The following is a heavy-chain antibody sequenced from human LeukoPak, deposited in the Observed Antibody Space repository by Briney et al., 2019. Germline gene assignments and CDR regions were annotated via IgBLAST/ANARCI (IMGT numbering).Heavy chain of an antibody. V-gene: IGHV1-69*04. CDR1: GGTFSSYA. CDR2: IIPILGIA. CDR3: ARGSYYYDSSGYPSPDY. Sequence: ASVKVSCKASGGTFSSYAISWVRQAPGQGLEWMGRIIPILGIANYAQKFQGRVTITADKSTSTAYMELSSLRSEDTAVYYCARGSYYYDSSGYPSPDYWGQGTLVTVSS. J-gene: IGHJ4*02. D-gene: IGHD3-22*01.